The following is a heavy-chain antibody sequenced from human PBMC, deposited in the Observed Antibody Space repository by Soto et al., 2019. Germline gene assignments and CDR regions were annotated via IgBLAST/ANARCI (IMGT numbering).Heavy chain of an antibody. Sequence: QVQLVQSGAEVKKPGSSVKVSCKASGGTFSSYAISWVRQAPGQGLEWMGGIIPIFGTANYAQKFQGRVTITADESTSIAYMELSSLRSEDTAVYYCARAILDDTAMVTHAFDYWGQGTLVTVSS. J-gene: IGHJ4*02. CDR1: GGTFSSYA. CDR2: IIPIFGTA. D-gene: IGHD5-18*01. CDR3: ARAILDDTAMVTHAFDY. V-gene: IGHV1-69*01.